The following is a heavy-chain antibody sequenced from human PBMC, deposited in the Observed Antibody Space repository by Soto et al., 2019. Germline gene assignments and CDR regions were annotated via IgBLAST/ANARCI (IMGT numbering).Heavy chain of an antibody. J-gene: IGHJ5*02. V-gene: IGHV3-33*01. CDR2: IWYDGSNE. D-gene: IGHD6-13*01. Sequence: QVQLVVSGGGVVQPGRSLRLSCAASGFTFSNYGMHCVRQAPGKGLEWVAVIWYDGSNEDYADSVNGRFSISIDNSKNTLYLQMNSLRVEDTPVYYCARDRYGSSWGGCFAPWGQGSLVTVSS. CDR1: GFTFSNYG. CDR3: ARDRYGSSWGGCFAP.